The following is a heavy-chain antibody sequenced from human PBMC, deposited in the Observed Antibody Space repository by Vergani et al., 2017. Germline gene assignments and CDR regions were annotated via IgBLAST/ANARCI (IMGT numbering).Heavy chain of an antibody. CDR2: IKQDGSEK. V-gene: IGHV3-7*01. Sequence: VQLEESGGGVVQPGRSLRLSCAASGFTFSSYGMHWVRQAPGKGLEWVANIKQDGSEKYYVDSVKGRFTISRDNAKNSLYLQMNSLRAEDTAVYYCARHRKLAVAGYFYWYFDLWGRGTLVTVSS. J-gene: IGHJ2*01. CDR1: GFTFSSYG. D-gene: IGHD6-19*01. CDR3: ARHRKLAVAGYFYWYFDL.